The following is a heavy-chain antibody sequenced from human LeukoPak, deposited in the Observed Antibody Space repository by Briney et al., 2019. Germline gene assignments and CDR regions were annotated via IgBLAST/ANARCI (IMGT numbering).Heavy chain of an antibody. D-gene: IGHD2-2*01. CDR1: GGPISSYY. CDR2: IYYSGST. V-gene: IGHV4-59*01. CDR3: ARVTKTYYYYMDV. J-gene: IGHJ6*03. Sequence: PSETLSLTCTVSGGPISSYYWSWIRPPPGKGLEWIGYIYYSGSTNYNPSLKSRVTISVDTSKNQFSLKLSSVTAADTAVYYCARVTKTYYYYMDVWGKGTTVTVSS.